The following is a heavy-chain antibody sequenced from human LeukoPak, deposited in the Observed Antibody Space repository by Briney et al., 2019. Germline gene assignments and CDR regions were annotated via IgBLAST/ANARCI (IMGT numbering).Heavy chain of an antibody. CDR1: GFTFSNAW. V-gene: IGHV3-15*01. Sequence: GGSLRLSCAASGFTFSNAWMSWVRQAPGKGLEWVGRTKSKTDGGTTDYAAPVKGRFTISRDDSKNTLYLQMNSLKTEDTAVYYCTTATSGSYDYWDQGTLVTVSS. D-gene: IGHD3-10*01. J-gene: IGHJ4*02. CDR2: TKSKTDGGTT. CDR3: TTATSGSYDY.